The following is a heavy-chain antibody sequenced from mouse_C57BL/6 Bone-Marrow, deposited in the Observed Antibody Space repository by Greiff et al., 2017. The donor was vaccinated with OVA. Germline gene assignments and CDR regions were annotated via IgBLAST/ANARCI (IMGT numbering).Heavy chain of an antibody. J-gene: IGHJ4*01. D-gene: IGHD2-4*01. V-gene: IGHV1-64*01. CDR3: ARHYYDYLY. Sequence: QVQLKQPGAELVKPGASVKLSCKASGYTFTSYWMHWVKQRPGQGLEWIGMIHPNSGSTNYNEKFKSKATLTVDKSSSTAYMQLSSLTSEDSAVYYCARHYYDYLYWGQGTSVTVSS. CDR2: IHPNSGST. CDR1: GYTFTSYW.